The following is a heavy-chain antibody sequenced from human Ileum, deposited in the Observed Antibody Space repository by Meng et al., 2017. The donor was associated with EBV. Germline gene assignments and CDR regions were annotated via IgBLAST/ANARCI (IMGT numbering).Heavy chain of an antibody. Sequence: QGRLPESGPGRVKPSETLSLTCAGSGGSISRSDWWSWVRQPPGKGLEWIGETSHSGSTNYSPSLKSRVTISLDKSKNQLSLKLNSVTAADTAVYYCASSDYYRSDYWGQGTLVTVSS. V-gene: IGHV4-4*02. CDR2: TSHSGST. D-gene: IGHD3-22*01. J-gene: IGHJ4*02. CDR3: ASSDYYRSDY. CDR1: GGSISRSDW.